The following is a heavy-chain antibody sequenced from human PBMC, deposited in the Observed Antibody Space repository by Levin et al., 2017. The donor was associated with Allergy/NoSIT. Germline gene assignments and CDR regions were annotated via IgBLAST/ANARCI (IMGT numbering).Heavy chain of an antibody. V-gene: IGHV3-33*01. D-gene: IGHD5-18*01. CDR3: AREGYSYGKDYYYYYGMDV. CDR1: GFTFSSYG. CDR2: IWYDGSNK. J-gene: IGHJ6*02. Sequence: GGSLRLSCAASGFTFSSYGMHWVRQAPGKGLEWVAVIWYDGSNKYYADSVKGRFTISRDNSKNTLYLQMNSLRAEDTAVYYCAREGYSYGKDYYYYYGMDVWGQGTTVTVSS.